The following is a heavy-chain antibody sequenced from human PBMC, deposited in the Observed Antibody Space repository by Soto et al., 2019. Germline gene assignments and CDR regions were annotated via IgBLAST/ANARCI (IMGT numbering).Heavy chain of an antibody. CDR1: GYTFINYG. V-gene: IGHV1-18*01. CDR3: ARDRGRSCSGGTCPFDY. CDR2: ISGYDGNT. Sequence: ASVKVSCKPSGYTFINYGITWVRQAPGQGLEWMGWISGYDGNTNYAPKLQGRVAMTRDTSTSTVYMELRSLRSDDTAVYYCARDRGRSCSGGTCPFDYWGQGTLVTVSS. D-gene: IGHD2-15*01. J-gene: IGHJ4*02.